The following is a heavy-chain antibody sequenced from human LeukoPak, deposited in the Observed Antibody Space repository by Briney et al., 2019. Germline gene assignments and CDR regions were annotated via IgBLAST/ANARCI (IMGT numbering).Heavy chain of an antibody. CDR1: GFTFNDYT. V-gene: IGHV3-21*01. J-gene: IGHJ3*01. Sequence: GGSLRLSCVVSGFTFNDYTMNWVRQAPGKGLEWVSSITSTGRYIFYADSLKGRFTISRDNAKKSLYLQMNSLRAEDTAVYYCARLRNVGGNPHPFNVWGQGTTVTVSS. D-gene: IGHD4-23*01. CDR3: ARLRNVGGNPHPFNV. CDR2: ITSTGRYI.